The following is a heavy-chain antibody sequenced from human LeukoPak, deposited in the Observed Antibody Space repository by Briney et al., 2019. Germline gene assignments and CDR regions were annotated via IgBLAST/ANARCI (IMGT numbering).Heavy chain of an antibody. V-gene: IGHV3-23*01. J-gene: IGHJ4*02. CDR2: ISGSGGST. CDR3: AKAKVASSGYYFDY. CDR1: GFTFSSYA. Sequence: TGGSLRLSCAASGFTFSSYAMSWVRQAPGKGLEWVSAISGSGGSTYYADSVKGRFTISRDNSKNTLYLQMNSLRAEDTAVYYCAKAKVASSGYYFDYWGQGTLVTVSS. D-gene: IGHD3-22*01.